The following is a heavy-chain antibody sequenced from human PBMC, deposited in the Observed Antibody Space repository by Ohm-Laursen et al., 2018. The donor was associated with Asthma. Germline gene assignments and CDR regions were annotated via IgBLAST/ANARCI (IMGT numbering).Heavy chain of an antibody. Sequence: SETLSLTCTVSGDSINSDDYYWSWVRQPPGKGLEWIGFIFYNGSTSYNPSLRSRVAISIDTSKNQFSQKVTSVIAADTAVYFCARDGGGYGVNYYYYGMDVWGQGTTVSVSS. D-gene: IGHD5-12*01. CDR2: IFYNGST. CDR1: GDSINSDDYY. CDR3: ARDGGGYGVNYYYYGMDV. V-gene: IGHV4-30-4*01. J-gene: IGHJ6*02.